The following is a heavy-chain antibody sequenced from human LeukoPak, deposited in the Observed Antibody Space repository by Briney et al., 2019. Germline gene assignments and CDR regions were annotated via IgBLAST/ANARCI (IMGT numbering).Heavy chain of an antibody. CDR1: GASISSGNW. Sequence: SGTLSLTCAVSGASISSGNWWSWVRQPPGKGLEWIGEMYQDGRTNSYPSLKSRVTISLDKSKNQFSLRLSSVTAADTAVYYCARGGDIVATIRRRAMIDYWGQGTLVTVSS. CDR2: MYQDGRT. V-gene: IGHV4-4*02. J-gene: IGHJ4*02. D-gene: IGHD5-12*01. CDR3: ARGGDIVATIRRRAMIDY.